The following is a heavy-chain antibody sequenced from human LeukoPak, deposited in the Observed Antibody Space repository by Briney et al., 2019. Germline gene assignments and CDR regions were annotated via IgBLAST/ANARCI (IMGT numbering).Heavy chain of an antibody. V-gene: IGHV1-69*13. CDR1: GGTFSSYA. J-gene: IGHJ4*02. D-gene: IGHD5-24*01. CDR2: IIPIFGTA. CDR3: ARARGGDGYKQFDY. Sequence: GASVKVSCKASGGTFSSYAISWVRQAPGQGLEWMGGIIPIFGTANYAQKFQGRVTITADESTSTAYMELSSLRSEDTAVYYCARARGGDGYKQFDYWGQGTLVTVSS.